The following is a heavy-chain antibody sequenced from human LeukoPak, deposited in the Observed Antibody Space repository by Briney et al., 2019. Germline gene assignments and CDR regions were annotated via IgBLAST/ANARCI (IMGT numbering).Heavy chain of an antibody. J-gene: IGHJ4*02. CDR3: ARTAARRFDY. V-gene: IGHV1-46*01. D-gene: IGHD6-6*01. CDR1: GYTFTSYD. CDR2: INPTGGST. Sequence: ASVKVSCKASGYTFTSYDINWVRQAPGQGLEWMGIINPTGGSTTYAQKFQGRVTMTRDTSTSTVYMELSSLRSDDTAVYYCARTAARRFDYWGQGTLVTVSS.